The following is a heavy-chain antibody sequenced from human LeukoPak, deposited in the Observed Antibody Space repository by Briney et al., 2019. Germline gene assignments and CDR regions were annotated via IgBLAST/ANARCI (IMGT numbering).Heavy chain of an antibody. Sequence: SETXSLTCTVSGGSISGYYWSWIRQXPGKGLEWIAFVSHSGSTNYNPSLNNRVTISRDTSKNQLSLKLSSVTAADTAVYYCARDRGSAGGFDFWGQGALVTVSS. CDR1: GGSISGYY. CDR3: ARDRGSAGGFDF. D-gene: IGHD6-13*01. J-gene: IGHJ4*02. V-gene: IGHV4-59*01. CDR2: VSHSGST.